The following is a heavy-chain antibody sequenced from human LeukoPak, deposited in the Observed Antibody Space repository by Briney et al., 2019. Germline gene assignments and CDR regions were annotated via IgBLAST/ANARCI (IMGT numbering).Heavy chain of an antibody. CDR2: ISSSGGST. V-gene: IGHV3-23*01. CDR3: ARDAYCGGDCPISSDY. CDR1: GFTFSTYA. Sequence: PGGSLRLPCAASGFTFSTYAMSWVRQAPGKGLEWVSAISSSGGSTYYADSVKGRFTISRDNAKNSLYLQMNSLRAEDTAVYYCARDAYCGGDCPISSDYWGQGTLVTVSS. J-gene: IGHJ4*02. D-gene: IGHD2-21*01.